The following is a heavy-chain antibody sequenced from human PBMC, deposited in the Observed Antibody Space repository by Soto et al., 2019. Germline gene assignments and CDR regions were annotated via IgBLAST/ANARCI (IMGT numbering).Heavy chain of an antibody. V-gene: IGHV4-59*01. Sequence: SETLSRTCTVSGGSISSYYWSWIRQPPGKGLEWIGYIYYSGSTNYNPSLKSRVTISVDTSKNQFSLKLSSVTAADTAVYYCARGGYCSSTSCLNWFDPWGQGTLVTVS. CDR1: GGSISSYY. CDR2: IYYSGST. D-gene: IGHD2-2*01. CDR3: ARGGYCSSTSCLNWFDP. J-gene: IGHJ5*02.